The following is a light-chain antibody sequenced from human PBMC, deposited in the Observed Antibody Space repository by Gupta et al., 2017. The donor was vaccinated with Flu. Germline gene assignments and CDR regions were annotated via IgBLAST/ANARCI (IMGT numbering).Light chain of an antibody. J-gene: IGLJ3*02. Sequence: QSALTQPASVSGSPGQSITISCTGTSTDFGSYNLVSWYQHRPGEAPKRRMCEGTKRPSGMSPRRSGSKSGNTDFLPTSGLLACDDANDYCFSSVDSSSWVFGGGTKLTVL. CDR3: FSSVDSSSWV. V-gene: IGLV2-23*01. CDR2: EGT. CDR1: STDFGSYNL.